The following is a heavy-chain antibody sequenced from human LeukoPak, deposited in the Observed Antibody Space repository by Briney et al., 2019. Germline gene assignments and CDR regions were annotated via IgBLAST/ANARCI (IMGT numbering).Heavy chain of an antibody. CDR2: IYPGDSDT. J-gene: IGHJ4*02. CDR1: GYSFTSYW. D-gene: IGHD3-22*01. V-gene: IGHV5-51*01. Sequence: GESLKISCKGSGYSFTSYWIGWVRQMPGKGLEWMGIIYPGDSDTRYSPSFQGQVTISADKSIRTAYLQWSSLKASDTAMYYCARQGYDSSGYSYYFDYWGQGTWSPSPQ. CDR3: ARQGYDSSGYSYYFDY.